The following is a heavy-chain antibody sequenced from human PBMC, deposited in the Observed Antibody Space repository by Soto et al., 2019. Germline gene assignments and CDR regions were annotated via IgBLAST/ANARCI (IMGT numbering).Heavy chain of an antibody. D-gene: IGHD3-22*01. J-gene: IGHJ5*02. Sequence: PGGSRRLSCAASGFTFSSYVMSWVRQAPGKGLEWVSGISGSGDNTYYADSVKGRFTISRDNSKNTLFLQMNSLRAEDTALYFCAKEMGDYYDSSGSWFDPWGQGTLVTVSS. V-gene: IGHV3-23*01. CDR1: GFTFSSYV. CDR2: ISGSGDNT. CDR3: AKEMGDYYDSSGSWFDP.